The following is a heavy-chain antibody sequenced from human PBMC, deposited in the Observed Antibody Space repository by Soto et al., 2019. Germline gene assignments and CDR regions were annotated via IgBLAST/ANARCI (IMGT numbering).Heavy chain of an antibody. D-gene: IGHD1-1*01. CDR3: AKDRTRRTSGYFFEY. J-gene: IGHJ4*02. Sequence: EVQLLESGGKLVQPGGSLTLSCAASGFTFSTYAMAWVRQAPGKGLEWVSGVSASGLNTDYADPVKGRFYISRDNSKNTVSLHMTSLRAEDTALYYCAKDRTRRTSGYFFEYWGQGTPVTVSS. CDR1: GFTFSTYA. V-gene: IGHV3-23*01. CDR2: VSASGLNT.